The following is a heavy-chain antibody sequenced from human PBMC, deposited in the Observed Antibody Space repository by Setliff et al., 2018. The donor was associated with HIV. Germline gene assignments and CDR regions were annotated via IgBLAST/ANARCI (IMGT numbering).Heavy chain of an antibody. Sequence: SETLSLTCTVSGGSISSGGYYWSWIRQHPRKGLEWIGYIYYTGSTYYNPSLKSRVTISVDTSKNQFSLKLSSVTAADTAVYYCARAPFYYGSGSYQTFDYWGQGTLVTVPQ. CDR1: GGSISSGGYY. J-gene: IGHJ4*02. CDR3: ARAPFYYGSGSYQTFDY. CDR2: IYYTGST. V-gene: IGHV4-31*03. D-gene: IGHD3-10*01.